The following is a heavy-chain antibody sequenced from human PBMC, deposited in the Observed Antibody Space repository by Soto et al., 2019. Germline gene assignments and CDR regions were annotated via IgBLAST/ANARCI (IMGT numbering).Heavy chain of an antibody. Sequence: ASVKVSCKASGGTFSSYAISWVRQAPGQGLEWMGGIIPIFGTANYAQKFQGRVTITADESTSTAYMELSSLRSEDTAVYYCARDIADSSGHLRPDWGQGTLVTVSS. V-gene: IGHV1-69*13. D-gene: IGHD3-22*01. J-gene: IGHJ4*02. CDR1: GGTFSSYA. CDR2: IIPIFGTA. CDR3: ARDIADSSGHLRPD.